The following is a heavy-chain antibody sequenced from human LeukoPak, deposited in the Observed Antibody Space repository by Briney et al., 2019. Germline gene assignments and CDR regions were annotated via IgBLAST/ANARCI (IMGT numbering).Heavy chain of an antibody. J-gene: IGHJ5*02. CDR2: IIPIFGTA. D-gene: IGHD6-13*01. CDR1: GGTFSSYA. V-gene: IGHV1-69*01. CDR3: ARGGGIAAAGHQDWFDP. Sequence: GASAKVSCKASGGTFSSYAISWVRQAPGQGLEWMGGIIPIFGTANYAQKFQGRVTITADESTSTAYMELSSLRSEDTAVYYCARGGGIAAAGHQDWFDPWGQGTLVTVSS.